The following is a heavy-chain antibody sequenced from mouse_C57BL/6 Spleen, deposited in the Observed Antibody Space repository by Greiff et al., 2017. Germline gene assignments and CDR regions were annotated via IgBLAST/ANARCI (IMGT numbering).Heavy chain of an antibody. CDR1: GFTFSDYG. J-gene: IGHJ4*01. Sequence: EVKLVESGGGLVKPGGSLKLSCAASGFTFSDYGMHWVRQAPEKGLEWVAYISSGSSTIYYADTVKGRFTISRDNAKNTLFLQMTRLRSEDTAMYYCANYYGSSYYYAMDYWGQGTSVTVSS. CDR3: ANYYGSSYYYAMDY. V-gene: IGHV5-17*01. CDR2: ISSGSSTI. D-gene: IGHD1-1*01.